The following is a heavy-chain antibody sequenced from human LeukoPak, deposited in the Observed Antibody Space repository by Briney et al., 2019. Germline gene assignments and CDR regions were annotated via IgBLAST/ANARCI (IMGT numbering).Heavy chain of an antibody. D-gene: IGHD3-16*01. V-gene: IGHV4-61*10. Sequence: SETLSLTCTVSGGSISSGDYYWSWIRQPAGKGLEWIGYIYYSGSTNYSPSLKSRVTISVDTSKNQFSLKLSSVTAADTAVYYCARETSQKGAHYMDVWGKGATVTISS. CDR3: ARETSQKGAHYMDV. CDR2: IYYSGST. CDR1: GGSISSGDYY. J-gene: IGHJ6*03.